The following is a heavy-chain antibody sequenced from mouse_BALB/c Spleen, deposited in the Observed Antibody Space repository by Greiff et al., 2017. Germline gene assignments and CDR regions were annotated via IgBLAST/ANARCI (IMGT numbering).Heavy chain of an antibody. J-gene: IGHJ4*01. V-gene: IGHV1-87*01. CDR3: ARRGYDYPMDY. CDR1: GYTFTSYW. D-gene: IGHD2-4*01. Sequence: QVQLQQSGAELARPGASVKLSCKASGYTFTSYWMQWVKQRPGQGLEWIGAIYPGDGDTRYTQKFKGKATLTADKSSSTAYMQLSSLASEDSAVYYCARRGYDYPMDYWGQGTSVTVSS. CDR2: IYPGDGDT.